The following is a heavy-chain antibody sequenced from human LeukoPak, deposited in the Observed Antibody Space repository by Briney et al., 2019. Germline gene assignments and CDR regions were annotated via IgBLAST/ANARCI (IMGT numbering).Heavy chain of an antibody. V-gene: IGHV3-15*01. Sequence: GGSLRLSCAASGFTVSSNYMSWVRQAPGKGLEWVGRIKSNADGGTADYPAPVQGRFTISRDDSKNMLYLQMNSLNTEDTAVYYCTTSVFTGPWRGAFDIWGQGTMVTVSS. CDR3: TTSVFTGPWRGAFDI. CDR2: IKSNADGGTA. D-gene: IGHD1-1*01. CDR1: GFTVSSNY. J-gene: IGHJ3*02.